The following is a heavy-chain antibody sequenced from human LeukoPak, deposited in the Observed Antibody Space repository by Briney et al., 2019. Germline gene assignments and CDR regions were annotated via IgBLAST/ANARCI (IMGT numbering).Heavy chain of an antibody. CDR3: AKEVADFDGFDI. CDR1: GFTFSGYG. V-gene: IGHV3-30*18. D-gene: IGHD2-21*02. Sequence: GESLKISCKGSGFTFSGYGMHWVRQAPGEGLEWVAVISSDGSGKNRADSVKGRFTISRDNSKNTLYLQMNSLRADDTAVYYCAKEVADFDGFDIWGQGTMVTVSS. J-gene: IGHJ3*02. CDR2: ISSDGSGK.